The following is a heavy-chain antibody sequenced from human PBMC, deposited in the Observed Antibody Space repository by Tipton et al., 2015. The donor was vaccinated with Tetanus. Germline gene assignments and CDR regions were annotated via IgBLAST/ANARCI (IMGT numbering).Heavy chain of an antibody. J-gene: IGHJ4*02. CDR3: ARGADCSGGSCFSGAFDN. CDR1: GFIFSSYG. CDR2: SWYDGTDK. V-gene: IGHV3-33*01. D-gene: IGHD2-15*01. Sequence: CAASGFIFSSYGIHWVRQAPGKGLEWVAVSWYDGTDKYYADSVKGRFTISRDNSKNTLYLQMNSLRAGDTAVYYCARGADCSGGSCFSGAFDNGGRGPRVPVPS.